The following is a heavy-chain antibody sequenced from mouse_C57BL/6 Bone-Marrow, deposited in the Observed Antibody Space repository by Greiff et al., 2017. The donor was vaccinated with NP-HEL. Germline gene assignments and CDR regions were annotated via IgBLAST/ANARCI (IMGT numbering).Heavy chain of an antibody. CDR2: IDPSDSYT. J-gene: IGHJ2*01. Sequence: QVQLQQPGAELVMPGASVKLSCKASGYTFTSYWMHWVKQRPGQGLEWIGEIDPSDSYTNYNQTFKGKSTLTVDKSSSTAYMQLSSLTSEDSAVYYCARGGFDYWGQGTTLTVSS. V-gene: IGHV1-69*01. CDR1: GYTFTSYW. CDR3: ARGGFDY.